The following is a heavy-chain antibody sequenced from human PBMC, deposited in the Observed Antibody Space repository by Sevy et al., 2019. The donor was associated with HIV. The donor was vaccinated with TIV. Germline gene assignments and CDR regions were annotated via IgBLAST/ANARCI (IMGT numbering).Heavy chain of an antibody. D-gene: IGHD3-22*01. J-gene: IGHJ4*02. Sequence: SSVKVSCKVSGYTLTELSMHWVRQAPGKGLDGLGGFDPKDGETIYAQTFQGRVTMTEDTSTDTAYMELSSLRSADTAVYYCATERSGYYYPFRYWGQGTLVTVSS. CDR3: ATERSGYYYPFRY. V-gene: IGHV1-24*01. CDR1: GYTLTELS. CDR2: FDPKDGET.